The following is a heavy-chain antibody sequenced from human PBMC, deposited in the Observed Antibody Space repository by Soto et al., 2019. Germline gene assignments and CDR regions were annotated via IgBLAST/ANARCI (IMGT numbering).Heavy chain of an antibody. CDR3: AKSNPPLKSGTPLGAPAWVGP. CDR2: VYYSGST. Sequence: QVQLQESGPGLVKPSQTLSLTCTVSGGSISSSGYFWSWIRQHPGKGLEWIGFVYYSGSTSYNPSLKGPVTISVAPSKNRFPLNLGPVNAADTAVFFCAKSNPPLKSGTPLGAPAWVGPWGRGTLV. V-gene: IGHV4-31*01. J-gene: IGHJ5*02. CDR1: GGSISSSGYF. D-gene: IGHD3-16*01.